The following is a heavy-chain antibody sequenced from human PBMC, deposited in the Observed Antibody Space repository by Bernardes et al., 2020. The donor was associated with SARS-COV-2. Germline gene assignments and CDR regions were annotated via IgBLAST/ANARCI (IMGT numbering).Heavy chain of an antibody. D-gene: IGHD6-13*01. J-gene: IGHJ4*02. CDR3: AKDRIAEGGKRERGSFGS. CDR2: ISGGGGST. Sequence: AGSLSLACTVAGFTFNNYAMSWVRRAPGKGLEWCSAISGGGGSTNYADSVKGRFTISRDNSKNTLYLQMNGLRAEDAAIYYCAKDRIAEGGKRERGSFGSWGQGTLVTVSS. CDR1: GFTFNNYA. V-gene: IGHV3-23*01.